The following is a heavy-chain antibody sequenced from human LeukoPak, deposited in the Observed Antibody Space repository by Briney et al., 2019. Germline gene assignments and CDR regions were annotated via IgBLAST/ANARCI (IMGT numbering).Heavy chain of an antibody. Sequence: PSETLSLTCTVSGGSISSGGYYWSWIRQHPGKGLEWIGYIYYSGSTYYNPSLKSRVTISVDTSKNQFSLKLSSVTAADTAVYYCARDPDDYGDYGWYFDLWGRGTLVTVSS. CDR2: IYYSGST. J-gene: IGHJ2*01. D-gene: IGHD4-17*01. V-gene: IGHV4-31*03. CDR3: ARDPDDYGDYGWYFDL. CDR1: GGSISSGGYY.